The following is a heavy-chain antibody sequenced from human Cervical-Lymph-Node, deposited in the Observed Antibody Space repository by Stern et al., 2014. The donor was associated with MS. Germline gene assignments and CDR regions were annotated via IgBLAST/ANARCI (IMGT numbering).Heavy chain of an antibody. D-gene: IGHD4-17*01. V-gene: IGHV1-8*01. Sequence: VQLVESGAEVKKPGASVKVSCKASGYPFTSYAINWVRQAPAQGLEWMGWMNPNSGNTGYAQKFQGRVTMTRNNSISTAYMELSSLRSEDTAVYYCARDSVTILVSSGMDVWGQGATVTVSS. CDR3: ARDSVTILVSSGMDV. CDR2: MNPNSGNT. CDR1: GYPFTSYA. J-gene: IGHJ6*02.